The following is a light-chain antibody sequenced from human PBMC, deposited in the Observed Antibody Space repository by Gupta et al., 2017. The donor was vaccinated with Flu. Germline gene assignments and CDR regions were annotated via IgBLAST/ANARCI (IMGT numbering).Light chain of an antibody. CDR1: QSVSSY. Sequence: VLTQSPATLSLSPGERATLSCRASQSVSSYLAWYQQKPGQAPRLLIYDASNRATGIPARFSGSGSGTDFTLTISSREPEDFAVYYCQHRSNWSWTFGQGTTVEIK. CDR2: DAS. CDR3: QHRSNWSWT. J-gene: IGKJ1*01. V-gene: IGKV3-11*01.